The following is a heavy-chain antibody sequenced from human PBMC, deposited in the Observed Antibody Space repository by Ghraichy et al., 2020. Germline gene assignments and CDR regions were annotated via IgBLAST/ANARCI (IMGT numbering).Heavy chain of an antibody. D-gene: IGHD3-16*01. V-gene: IGHV1-2*02. J-gene: IGHJ3*02. CDR3: ARDRKGLIMITFGGAQWGAFDI. Sequence: ASVKVSCKASGYTFTGYYMHWVRQAPGQGLEWMGWINPNSGGTNYAQKFQGRVTMTRDTSISTAYMELSRLRSDDTAVYYCARDRKGLIMITFGGAQWGAFDIWGQGTMVTVSS. CDR1: GYTFTGYY. CDR2: INPNSGGT.